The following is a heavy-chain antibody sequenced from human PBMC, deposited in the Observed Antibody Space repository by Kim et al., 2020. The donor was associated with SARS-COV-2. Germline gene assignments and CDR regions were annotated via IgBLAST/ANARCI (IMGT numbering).Heavy chain of an antibody. CDR1: TGSFSGYY. J-gene: IGHJ4*02. CDR2: INHSGST. V-gene: IGHV4-34*01. Sequence: SETLSLTCAVYTGSFSGYYWSWIRQPPGKGLEWIGEINHSGSTNYNPSLKSRVTISVDTSKNQFSLKLTSVTAADAAVDYCTRFLWNDDNYWGQGTLVTV. D-gene: IGHD1-1*01. CDR3: TRFLWNDDNY.